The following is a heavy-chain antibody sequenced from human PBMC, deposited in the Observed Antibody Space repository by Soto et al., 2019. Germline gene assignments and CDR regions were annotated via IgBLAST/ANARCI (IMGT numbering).Heavy chain of an antibody. CDR3: ARASSSWGRSVDY. D-gene: IGHD6-13*01. CDR1: GYTFTSYD. CDR2: MNPNSGNT. V-gene: IGHV1-8*01. Sequence: QVQLVQSGAEVKKPGASVKVSCKASGYTFTSYDINWVRQATGQGLEWMGWMNPNSGNTGYAQKFQGRVTMTRNTSKSTAYMELSSLRPEDTAVDYCARASSSWGRSVDYWGQGTLVTVAS. J-gene: IGHJ4*02.